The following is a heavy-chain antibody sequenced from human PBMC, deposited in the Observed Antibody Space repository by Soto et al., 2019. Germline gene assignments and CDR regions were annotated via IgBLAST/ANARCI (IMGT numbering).Heavy chain of an antibody. CDR2: INSDGSST. V-gene: IGHV3-74*01. D-gene: IGHD6-19*01. CDR1: GFTFSSYW. CDR3: ARDRGGRAVAANWFDP. J-gene: IGHJ5*02. Sequence: EVQLVESGGGLVQPGGSLRLSCAASGFTFSSYWMHWVRQAPGKGLVWVSRINSDGSSTSYADSVKGRFTISRDNAKNTLYLQMNRLRAVDTAVYYCARDRGGRAVAANWFDPWGQGTLVTVSS.